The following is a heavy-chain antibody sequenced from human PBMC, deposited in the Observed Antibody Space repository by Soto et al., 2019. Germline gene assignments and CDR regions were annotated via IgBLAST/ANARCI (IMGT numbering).Heavy chain of an antibody. CDR1: GFVSTNYN. CDR2: INAANGNT. V-gene: IGHV1-3*01. D-gene: IGHD6-6*01. J-gene: IGHJ4*02. CDR3: ATEYGSNRGL. Sequence: ASVKVSCKASGFVSTNYNFHWVRQAPGQSLEWMGRINAANGNTQYSQNFQGRVTLTSDASASTAFMELTNLRFEDKAVYYCATEYGSNRGLWGQGTLVTVSS.